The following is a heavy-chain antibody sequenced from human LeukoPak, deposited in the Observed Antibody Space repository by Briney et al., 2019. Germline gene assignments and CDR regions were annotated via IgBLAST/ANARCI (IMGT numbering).Heavy chain of an antibody. D-gene: IGHD6-19*01. CDR2: ISGSGGST. CDR1: GFTFSSYA. J-gene: IGHJ6*03. Sequence: GGSLRLSCAAPGFTFSSYAMSWVRQAPGKGLEWVSAISGSGGSTYYADSVKGRSTISRDNSKNTLYLQMNSLRAEDTAVYYCARGAAVVYYYYYYMDVWGKGTTVTVSS. CDR3: ARGAAVVYYYYYYMDV. V-gene: IGHV3-23*01.